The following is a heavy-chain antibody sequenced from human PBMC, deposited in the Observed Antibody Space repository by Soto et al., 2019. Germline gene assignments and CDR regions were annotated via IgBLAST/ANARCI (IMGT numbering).Heavy chain of an antibody. J-gene: IGHJ6*02. CDR3: ASGRVQSYDFWSGYSGEYYGMDV. D-gene: IGHD3-3*01. CDR1: GFTFRSYG. V-gene: IGHV3-21*01. Sequence: GGSQRLSCAASGFTFRSYGRNWVRQAPGKGLEWVSSISSSSSYIYYADSVKGRFTISRDNATISLYLQMNCLRAEDTGVFFCASGRVQSYDFWSGYSGEYYGMDVWGQGTTVTVSS. CDR2: ISSSSSYI.